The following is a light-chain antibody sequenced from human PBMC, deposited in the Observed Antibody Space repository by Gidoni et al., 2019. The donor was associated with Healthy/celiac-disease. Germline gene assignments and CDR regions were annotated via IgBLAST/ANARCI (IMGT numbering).Light chain of an antibody. CDR3: QAWDSSTLYV. J-gene: IGLJ1*01. CDR1: KLGDKY. V-gene: IGLV3-1*01. Sequence: SYELPQPPPVSVSPGQTASITCSGDKLGDKYACWYQQKPGQSPVLVIYQDSKRPSGIPERFSGSNSGNTATLTISGTQAMDEADYYCQAWDSSTLYVFGTGTKVTVL. CDR2: QDS.